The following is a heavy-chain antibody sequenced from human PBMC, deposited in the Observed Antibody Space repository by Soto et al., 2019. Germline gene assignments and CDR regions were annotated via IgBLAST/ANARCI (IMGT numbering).Heavy chain of an antibody. Sequence: HPGGSLRLSCAAPGFTFSSYGMHWVRQAPGKGLEWVAVISYDGSNKYYADSVKGRFTISRDNSKNTLYLQMNSLRSEDTAVYYCATVLLSWKAFDIWGQGTMVTVSS. V-gene: IGHV3-30*03. CDR1: GFTFSSYG. J-gene: IGHJ3*02. CDR3: ATVLLSWKAFDI. D-gene: IGHD3-16*02. CDR2: ISYDGSNK.